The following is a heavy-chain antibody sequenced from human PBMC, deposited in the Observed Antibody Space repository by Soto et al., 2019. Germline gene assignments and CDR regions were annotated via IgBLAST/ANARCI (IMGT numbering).Heavy chain of an antibody. D-gene: IGHD3-10*01. J-gene: IGHJ4*02. CDR3: ARAPRGNYGYPSYFDY. V-gene: IGHV5-10-1*04. CDR2: IDPSDSYT. Sequence: PGESLKISCKGSGYSFTSYWISWVRQMPGKGLEWMGRIDPSDSYTNYSPSFQGQVTISADKSIQTAYLQWGSLKASDTALYYCARAPRGNYGYPSYFDYWGQGTLVTVSS. CDR1: GYSFTSYW.